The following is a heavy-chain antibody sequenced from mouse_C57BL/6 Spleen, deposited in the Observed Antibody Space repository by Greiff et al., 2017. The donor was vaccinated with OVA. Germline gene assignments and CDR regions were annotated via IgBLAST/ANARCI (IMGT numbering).Heavy chain of an antibody. CDR2: INPGSGGT. D-gene: IGHD4-1*01. V-gene: IGHV1-54*01. CDR1: GYAFTNYL. CDR3: ARGDGTGYFDY. Sequence: VQLQQSGAELVRPGTSVKVSCKASGYAFTNYLIEWVKQRPGQGLEWIGVINPGSGGTNYNEKFKGKATLTADKSSSTAYMQLSSLTSEDSAVYFCARGDGTGYFDYWGQGTTLTVSS. J-gene: IGHJ2*01.